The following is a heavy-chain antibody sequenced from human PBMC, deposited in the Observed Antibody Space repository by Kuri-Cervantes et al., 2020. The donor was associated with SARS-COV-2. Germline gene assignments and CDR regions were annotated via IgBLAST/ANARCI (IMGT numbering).Heavy chain of an antibody. CDR1: GLGVSGKL. Sequence: GESLKISCAGSGLGVSGKLISWLRQAPGKGLEWVSIVYLDGRPDYADSVKGRFTISRYNSKNTVYLELNSLRDEDTAVYYCGKMYNLQVDYWGQGTRVTVSS. CDR3: GKMYNLQVDY. V-gene: IGHV3-53*01. D-gene: IGHD1-1*01. J-gene: IGHJ4*02. CDR2: VYLDGRP.